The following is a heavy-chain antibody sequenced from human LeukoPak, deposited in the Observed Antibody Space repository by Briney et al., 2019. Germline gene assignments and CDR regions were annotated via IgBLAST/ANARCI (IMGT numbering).Heavy chain of an antibody. Sequence: SETLSLTCAVYGGSFSGYYRSWIRQPPGKGLEWIGEINHSGSTNYNPSLKSRVTISVDTSKNQFSLKLSSVTAADTAVYYCARAPYYDFWSGYYSLDYWGQGTLVTVSS. CDR2: INHSGST. V-gene: IGHV4-34*01. J-gene: IGHJ4*02. CDR1: GGSFSGYY. D-gene: IGHD3-3*01. CDR3: ARAPYYDFWSGYYSLDY.